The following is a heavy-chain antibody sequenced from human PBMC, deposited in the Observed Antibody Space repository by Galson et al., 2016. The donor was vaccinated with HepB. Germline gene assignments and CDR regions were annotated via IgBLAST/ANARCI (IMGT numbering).Heavy chain of an antibody. V-gene: IGHV1-69*13. CDR3: ARDYYGSGSGLGY. Sequence: SVKVSCKASGGTFSSYAISRVRQAPGQGLEWMGGIIPLFGTANYAQKFQGRLTITADESTTTVYMDLSSLRSQDTAVYFCARDYYGSGSGLGYWGQGTLVTVSS. J-gene: IGHJ4*02. CDR1: GGTFSSYA. CDR2: IIPLFGTA. D-gene: IGHD3-10*01.